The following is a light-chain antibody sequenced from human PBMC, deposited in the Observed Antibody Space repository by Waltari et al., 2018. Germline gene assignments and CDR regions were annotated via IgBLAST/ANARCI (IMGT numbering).Light chain of an antibody. J-gene: IGLJ2*01. CDR1: SSDVGGYNY. Sequence: QSALTQPPSASGSPGQSVTISCTGTSSDVGGYNYVSWYQQHPGKAPKLMIYEVRRPPSGVPDRYSASKSGNTASLTVSGLQAEDEADYYCSSYAGSNNLIFGGGTKLTVL. CDR3: SSYAGSNNLI. V-gene: IGLV2-8*01. CDR2: EVR.